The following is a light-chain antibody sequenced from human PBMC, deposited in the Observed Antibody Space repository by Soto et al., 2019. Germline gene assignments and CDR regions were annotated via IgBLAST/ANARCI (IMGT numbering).Light chain of an antibody. CDR1: SGHSSYI. CDR3: ETWDSNTWV. CDR2: LEGSGSY. J-gene: IGLJ3*02. Sequence: QPVLTQSSSASASLGSSVKLTCTLSSGHSSYIIAWHQQQPGKAPRYLMKLEGSGSYNKGSGVPDRFSGSSSGADRYLTITILQFDDAADYYCETWDSNTWVFGGGTKLTVL. V-gene: IGLV4-60*02.